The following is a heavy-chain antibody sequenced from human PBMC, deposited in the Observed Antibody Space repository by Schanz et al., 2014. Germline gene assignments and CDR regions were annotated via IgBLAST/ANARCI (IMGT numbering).Heavy chain of an antibody. V-gene: IGHV3-23*01. CDR1: GFTFSTYG. CDR3: AKDPSHGDYDYYFDY. Sequence: EVQLLDSGGGLVQPGGSLRLSCAASGFTFSTYGMSWVRQAPGKGLEWVSAISGSGGSTYYADSVKGRFTISRDNSKNTLYLQMNSLRAEDTAVYYCAKDPSHGDYDYYFDYWGQGTLVTVSS. D-gene: IGHD3-22*01. CDR2: ISGSGGST. J-gene: IGHJ4*02.